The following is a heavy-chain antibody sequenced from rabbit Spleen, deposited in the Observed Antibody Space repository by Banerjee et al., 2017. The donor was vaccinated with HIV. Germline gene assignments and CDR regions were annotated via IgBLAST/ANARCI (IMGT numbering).Heavy chain of an antibody. CDR2: IYAGSSGNT. Sequence: QDQLEESGGGLVKPRGSLTLTCKASGFSFSSSYWMCWVRQAPGKGLEWIACIYAGSSGNTWYANWAKGRFTITRSTSLNTVTLQLNSLTAADTATYFCARGNAGGSGNYGYAYGWGLWGPGTLVTVS. V-gene: IGHV1S45*01. J-gene: IGHJ4*01. CDR1: GFSFSSSYW. D-gene: IGHD6-1*01. CDR3: ARGNAGGSGNYGYAYGWGL.